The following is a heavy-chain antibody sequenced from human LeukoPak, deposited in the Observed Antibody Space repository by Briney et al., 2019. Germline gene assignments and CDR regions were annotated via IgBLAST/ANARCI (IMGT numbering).Heavy chain of an antibody. D-gene: IGHD1-26*01. CDR3: ARGWPQGDYLDY. J-gene: IGHJ4*02. Sequence: GGSLRLSCAASGFTVSSNYMSWVRQAPGKGLEWVSIIYSGGSTFYADPVKGRFTISRDNSKNTLYLQMNSLRAEDTAVYYCARGWPQGDYLDYWGQGTLVTVSS. V-gene: IGHV3-53*01. CDR1: GFTVSSNY. CDR2: IYSGGST.